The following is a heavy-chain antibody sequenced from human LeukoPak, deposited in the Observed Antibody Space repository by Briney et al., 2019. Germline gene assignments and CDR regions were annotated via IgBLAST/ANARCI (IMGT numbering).Heavy chain of an antibody. V-gene: IGHV3-53*01. D-gene: IGHD3-10*01. Sequence: GGSLRLSCAASGFTVSTKYMNWVRQAPGKGLEWVSILYSGSDTYYADSVKGRFTISRDSSKNILSLQMTNLRAEDTAVYYCARVGDHFHWYLDLWGRGTLVTVSS. CDR1: GFTVSTKY. J-gene: IGHJ2*01. CDR3: ARVGDHFHWYLDL. CDR2: LYSGSDT.